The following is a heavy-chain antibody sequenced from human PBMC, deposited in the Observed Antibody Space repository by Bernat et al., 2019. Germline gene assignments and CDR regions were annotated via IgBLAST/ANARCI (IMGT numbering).Heavy chain of an antibody. CDR1: GFPFSSYC. CDR2: IKQDGSEK. V-gene: IGHV3-7*01. J-gene: IGHJ6*02. Sequence: EVQLVESGGGLVQPGGSLRLSCAASGFPFSSYCMSWVRQAPGKGLDWVANIKQDGSEKYFVDSVKGRFTIYIDNAKNSLFLQMNSLRAEDAAVYYCAREGWVYEIPPRVYGMDVWGQGTTVTVSS. D-gene: IGHD2/OR15-2a*01. CDR3: AREGWVYEIPPRVYGMDV.